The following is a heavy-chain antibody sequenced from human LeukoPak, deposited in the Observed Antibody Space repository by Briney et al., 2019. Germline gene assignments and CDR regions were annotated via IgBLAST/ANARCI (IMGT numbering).Heavy chain of an antibody. CDR3: AKGLGDGSGTYYFDH. CDR2: ISWNSGSI. J-gene: IGHJ4*02. V-gene: IGHV3-9*01. CDR1: GFTFDDYA. D-gene: IGHD3-10*01. Sequence: GGSLRLSCAASGFTFDDYAMHWVRQAPGKGLEWVSGISWNSGSIGYADSVKGRFTISRDNAKNSLYLQMNSLRAEDTALYYCAKGLGDGSGTYYFDHWGQGTLVTVSS.